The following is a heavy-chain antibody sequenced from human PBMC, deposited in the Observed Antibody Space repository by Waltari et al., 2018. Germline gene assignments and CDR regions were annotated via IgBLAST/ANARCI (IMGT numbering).Heavy chain of an antibody. Sequence: QVQLVQSGAEVKKPGASVKVSCKASGYTFTSYDNNWVRQATGQGLEWMGWMNPNSGNTGYAQKFQGRVTMTRNTSISTAYMELSSLRSEDTAVYYCASREYSSSSDYYYGMDVWGQGTTVTVSS. J-gene: IGHJ6*02. CDR3: ASREYSSSSDYYYGMDV. CDR1: GYTFTSYD. V-gene: IGHV1-8*01. CDR2: MNPNSGNT. D-gene: IGHD6-6*01.